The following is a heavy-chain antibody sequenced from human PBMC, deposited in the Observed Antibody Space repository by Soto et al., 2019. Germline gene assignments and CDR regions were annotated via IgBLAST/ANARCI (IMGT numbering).Heavy chain of an antibody. V-gene: IGHV3-23*01. J-gene: IGHJ2*01. CDR1: GFTFINYA. CDR2: ISGGGDRT. Sequence: EVQLLESGGGLVQPGGSLRLSCVGSGFTFINYAMNWVRQTPGKGLEWVSTISGGGDRTFDADTVKGLFTISRDNSKNTMNLQMQSLRADDTAVYYGARKVMSSISRPDWWYFDPWGRGTLLTFSS. CDR3: ARKVMSSISRPDWWYFDP. D-gene: IGHD1-26*01.